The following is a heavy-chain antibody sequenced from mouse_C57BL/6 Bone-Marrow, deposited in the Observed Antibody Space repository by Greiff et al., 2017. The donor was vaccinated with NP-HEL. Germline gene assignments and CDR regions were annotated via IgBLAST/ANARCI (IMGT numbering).Heavy chain of an antibody. D-gene: IGHD2-4*01. CDR3: ANLPIYYDYTGYFDV. J-gene: IGHJ1*03. V-gene: IGHV1-9*01. Sequence: QVQLQQSGAELMKPGASVKLSCKATGYTFTGYWIEWVKQRPGHGLEWIGEILPGSGSTNYNGKFKGKATFTADTSSNTAYMQLSSLTTEDSAIYYCANLPIYYDYTGYFDVWGTGTTVTVSS. CDR1: GYTFTGYW. CDR2: ILPGSGST.